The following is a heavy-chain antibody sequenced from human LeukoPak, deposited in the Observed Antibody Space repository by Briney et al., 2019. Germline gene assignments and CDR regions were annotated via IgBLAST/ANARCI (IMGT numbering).Heavy chain of an antibody. CDR2: FYYSGNT. Sequence: SETLSLTCTVSGGSVSTYYWSWIRQPPGKGLEWIGYFYYSGNTNYNPSLESRVTISVDTSKNQFSLKLSSVTAADTAVYYCARRMTTVVSTYWYFDLWGRGTLVTVSS. D-gene: IGHD4-23*01. CDR3: ARRMTTVVSTYWYFDL. CDR1: GGSVSTYY. J-gene: IGHJ2*01. V-gene: IGHV4-59*08.